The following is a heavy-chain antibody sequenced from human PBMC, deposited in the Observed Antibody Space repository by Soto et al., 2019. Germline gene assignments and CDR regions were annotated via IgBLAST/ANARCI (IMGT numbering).Heavy chain of an antibody. J-gene: IGHJ4*02. V-gene: IGHV3-23*01. CDR1: GFTFSDYA. Sequence: PGGSLRLSCTASGFTFSDYAMRWVRQAPGKGPEWVSTISENLYNMYYADSVRGRFTISRDNSKSTVYLQMDSLRADDTAIYFCATYQRQPGGFEYWGQGTLVTVSS. CDR3: ATYQRQPGGFEY. D-gene: IGHD5-18*01. CDR2: ISENLYNM.